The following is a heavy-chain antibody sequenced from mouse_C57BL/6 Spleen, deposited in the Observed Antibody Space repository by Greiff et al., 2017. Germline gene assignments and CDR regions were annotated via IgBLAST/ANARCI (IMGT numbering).Heavy chain of an antibody. CDR3: ARSDNS. CDR2: IYPGDGDT. CDR1: GYAFSSSW. J-gene: IGHJ2*01. V-gene: IGHV1-82*01. Sequence: QVQLQQSVAELVRPGASVKISCKASGYAFSSSWMNWVKQRPGKGLEWIGRIYPGDGDTNYNGKFKGKATLTADKSSSTAYMQLSSLTSEDSAVYFCARSDNSWGQGTTLTVSS.